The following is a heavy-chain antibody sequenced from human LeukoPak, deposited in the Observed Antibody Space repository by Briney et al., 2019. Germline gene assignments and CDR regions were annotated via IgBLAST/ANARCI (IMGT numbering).Heavy chain of an antibody. D-gene: IGHD5-18*01. CDR3: ARDNQGIQLWTTRGRSFDY. CDR1: GYTFTSCY. CDR2: INPGGGST. J-gene: IGHJ4*02. Sequence: VASVKVSCKASGYTFTSCYMHWVRQAPGQGLEWMGIINPGGGSTSYAQKFQGRVTMTRDTSTSTVYMELSSLRSEDTAVYYCARDNQGIQLWTTRGRSFDYWGQGTLVTVSS. V-gene: IGHV1-46*01.